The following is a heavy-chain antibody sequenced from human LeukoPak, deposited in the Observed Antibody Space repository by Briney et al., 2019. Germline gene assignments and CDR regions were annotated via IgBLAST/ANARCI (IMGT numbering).Heavy chain of an antibody. D-gene: IGHD3-10*01. CDR2: ISSSGGST. Sequence: GGSLRLSCAASGFTFSSYAMSWVRQAPGKGLEWVSGISSSGGSTYDADSVKGRFTISRDNSKNTLYLQMSSLRPEDTAIYYCAREGYYGSGSPPSLYFDYWGQGTLVTVSS. CDR3: AREGYYGSGSPPSLYFDY. V-gene: IGHV3-23*01. CDR1: GFTFSSYA. J-gene: IGHJ4*02.